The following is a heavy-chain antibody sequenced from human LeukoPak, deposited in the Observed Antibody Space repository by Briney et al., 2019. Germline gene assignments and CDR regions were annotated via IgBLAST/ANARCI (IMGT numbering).Heavy chain of an antibody. D-gene: IGHD1-7*01. J-gene: IGHJ3*02. CDR2: IYHSGST. CDR1: GYSISSGYY. CDR3: ARGGITGTTHGMLFDI. Sequence: PSETLSLTCTVSGYSISSGYYWGWIRQPPGKGLEWIGSIYHSGSTYYNPSLKSRVTISVDTSKNQFSLKLSSVTAADTAVYYCARGGITGTTHGMLFDIWGQGTMVTVSS. V-gene: IGHV4-38-2*02.